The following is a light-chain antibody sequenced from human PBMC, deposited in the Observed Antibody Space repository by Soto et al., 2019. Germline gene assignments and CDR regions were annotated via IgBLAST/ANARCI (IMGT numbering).Light chain of an antibody. CDR3: QQYNNWPPNT. CDR2: GAS. Sequence: EIVMTQSPAILSVSPGERATLSCRATQSVSSNLAWYQQIPGQAPRLLIYGASTRATGIPARFSGSGSGTEFTLTISSLQSEDVAVYYCQQYNNWPPNTFGGGTKVEIK. V-gene: IGKV3-15*01. J-gene: IGKJ4*01. CDR1: QSVSSN.